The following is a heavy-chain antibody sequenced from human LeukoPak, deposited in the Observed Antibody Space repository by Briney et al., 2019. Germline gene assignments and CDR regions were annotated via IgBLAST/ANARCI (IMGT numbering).Heavy chain of an antibody. D-gene: IGHD3-22*01. CDR3: ATVYDSSDAFDI. V-gene: IGHV1-24*01. CDR2: FDPEDGET. J-gene: IGHJ3*02. Sequence: ASVTVSCKVSGYTLTELSMHWVRQAPGKGLEGMGGFDPEDGETIYAQKFQGRVTITEDTSTDTAYMELSSLRSEDTAVYYCATVYDSSDAFDIWGQGTMVTVSS. CDR1: GYTLTELS.